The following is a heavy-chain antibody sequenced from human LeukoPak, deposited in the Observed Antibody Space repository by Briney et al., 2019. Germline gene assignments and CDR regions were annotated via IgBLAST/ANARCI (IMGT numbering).Heavy chain of an antibody. CDR3: AKGAGYYGSGSSIDY. D-gene: IGHD3-10*01. J-gene: IGHJ4*02. Sequence: QPGGSLRLSCAASGFTFSSYAMSWVRQAPGKGLEWVSAISGSGGSTYYAGSVQGRFTISRDNSKNTLYLQMNSLRAEDTAVYYCAKGAGYYGSGSSIDYWGQGTLVTVSS. CDR2: ISGSGGST. CDR1: GFTFSSYA. V-gene: IGHV3-23*01.